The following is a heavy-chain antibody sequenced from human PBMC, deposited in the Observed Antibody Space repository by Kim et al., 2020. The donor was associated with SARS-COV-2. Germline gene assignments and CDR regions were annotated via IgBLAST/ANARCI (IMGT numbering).Heavy chain of an antibody. CDR3: AREFRGYGGNSYYYYGMDV. Sequence: GRFTISRDNSKNTLYLQMNSLRAEDTAVYYCAREFRGYGGNSYYYYGMDVWGQGTTVTVSS. D-gene: IGHD4-17*01. V-gene: IGHV3-30*01. J-gene: IGHJ6*02.